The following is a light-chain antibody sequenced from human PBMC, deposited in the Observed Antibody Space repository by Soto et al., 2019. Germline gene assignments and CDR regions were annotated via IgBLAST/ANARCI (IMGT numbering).Light chain of an antibody. V-gene: IGLV2-23*01. CDR2: EGT. J-gene: IGLJ2*01. Sequence: QSALTQPASVSGSPGQSITISCTGTSSDVGNYNLVSWYQQHPGKAPKLMIYEGTNRPSGVSNRFSGSKSGNTASLTISGLQAEDEAHYYCSSYAGRVVFGGGNKVTVL. CDR1: SSDVGNYNL. CDR3: SSYAGRVV.